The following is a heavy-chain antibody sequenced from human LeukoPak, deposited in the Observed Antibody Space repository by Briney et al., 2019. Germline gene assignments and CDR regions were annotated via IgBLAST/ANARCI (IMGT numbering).Heavy chain of an antibody. CDR2: INHSGST. V-gene: IGHV4-34*01. Sequence: SETLSLTCAVYGGSFSGYYWSWICQPPGKGLEWIGEINHSGSTNYNPSLKSRVTISVDTSKNQFSLKLSSVTAADTAVYYCARGLGDTAMVKDYWGQGTLVTVSS. D-gene: IGHD5-18*01. J-gene: IGHJ4*02. CDR3: ARGLGDTAMVKDY. CDR1: GGSFSGYY.